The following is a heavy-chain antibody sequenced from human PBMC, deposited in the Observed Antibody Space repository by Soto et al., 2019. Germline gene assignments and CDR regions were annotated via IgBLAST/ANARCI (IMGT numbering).Heavy chain of an antibody. J-gene: IGHJ3*01. Sequence: EVQLEESGGGLVQPGGSLRLSCAASGFTVNSHHMHWVRQAPGKGLEWVSVIYSAGRTHYADAVKGRFTVYRDNSENRLFLQINKLEVRDTAVYYCAGDYLASGWSRIGVDVWGLWTVVTVSS. CDR3: AGDYLASGWSRIGVDV. CDR1: GFTVNSHH. V-gene: IGHV3-53*01. CDR2: IYSAGRT. D-gene: IGHD6-13*01.